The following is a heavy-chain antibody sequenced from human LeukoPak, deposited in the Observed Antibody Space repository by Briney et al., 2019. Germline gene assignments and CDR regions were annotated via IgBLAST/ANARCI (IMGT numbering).Heavy chain of an antibody. CDR3: ARDPPAAAGTDDAFDI. J-gene: IGHJ3*02. D-gene: IGHD6-13*01. CDR2: ISSSGSYI. CDR1: GFTFSSYG. Sequence: GGSLRLSCAASGFTFSSYGMHWVRQAPGKGLEWVSSISSSGSYIYYADSVKGRFTISRDNAKNSLYLQMNSLRAEDTAVYYCARDPPAAAGTDDAFDIWGQGTMVTVSS. V-gene: IGHV3-21*01.